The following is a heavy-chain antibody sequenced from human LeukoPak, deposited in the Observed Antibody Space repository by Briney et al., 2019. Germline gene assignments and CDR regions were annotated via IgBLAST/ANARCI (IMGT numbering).Heavy chain of an antibody. D-gene: IGHD3-22*01. V-gene: IGHV3-53*01. CDR2: IYSGGNT. Sequence: GGSLRLSCAASGLTVSSNYMNWVRQAPGKGLEWVSIIYSGGNTHYADSVTGRFTISRDNSQNTLYLQMMSLRPEDTAVYYCTRLLYYYDSDIYQRYFDYWGQGTLVTVSS. CDR1: GLTVSSNY. J-gene: IGHJ4*02. CDR3: TRLLYYYDSDIYQRYFDY.